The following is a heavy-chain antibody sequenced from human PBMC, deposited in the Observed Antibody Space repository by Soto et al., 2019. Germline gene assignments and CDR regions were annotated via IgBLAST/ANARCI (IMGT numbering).Heavy chain of an antibody. V-gene: IGHV3-74*03. D-gene: IGHD4-4*01. Sequence: EAQLVESGGGLVQPGGSLRLSCVASGFTFSDHWMQWVRQVPGERPAWVSRINSDGSVTADADSVRGRVTISRDNAKNTLYLQMNSLRVDDTAMYYCVRQYSAYDIWGQGTRVTVSS. CDR1: GFTFSDHW. J-gene: IGHJ3*02. CDR2: INSDGSVT. CDR3: VRQYSAYDI.